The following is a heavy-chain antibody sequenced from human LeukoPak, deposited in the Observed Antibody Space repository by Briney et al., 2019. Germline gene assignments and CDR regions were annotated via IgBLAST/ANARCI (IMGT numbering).Heavy chain of an antibody. J-gene: IGHJ6*02. Sequence: GGSLRFSCAASGFTISSYALHWVRQAPGKGLERAAVISYDGSNKYYADSVKGRFTISRDNSKNTLYLQMNSLRAEDTAVYYCAREVEDSYGYYYYYGMDVWGQGTTVTVSS. CDR3: AREVEDSYGYYYYYGMDV. CDR1: GFTISSYA. CDR2: ISYDGSNK. V-gene: IGHV3-30-3*01. D-gene: IGHD5-18*01.